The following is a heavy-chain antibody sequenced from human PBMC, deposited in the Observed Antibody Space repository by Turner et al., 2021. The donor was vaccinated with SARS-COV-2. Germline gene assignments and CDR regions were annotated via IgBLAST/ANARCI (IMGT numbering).Heavy chain of an antibody. CDR3: ARSFAYYYGSGSYYPKGHYFDY. CDR2: IYLDGSEK. Sequence: EVQLVESGGGLVQPGGSLRLSCAASEFTLNNHWMIWVRQAPGKGLEWVANIYLDGSEKYYLDSVKGRFAISRDNTKNSLYLQMNSLRAEDTAVYYCARSFAYYYGSGSYYPKGHYFDYWGQGTLVTVSS. J-gene: IGHJ4*02. V-gene: IGHV3-7*03. D-gene: IGHD3-10*01. CDR1: EFTLNNHW.